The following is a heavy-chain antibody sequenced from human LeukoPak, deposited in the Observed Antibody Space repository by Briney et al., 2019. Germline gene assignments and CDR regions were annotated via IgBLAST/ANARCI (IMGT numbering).Heavy chain of an antibody. CDR1: GFTFSSYSM. CDR2: IYHSGST. CDR3: ARTESSSRDY. Sequence: GSLRLSCAASGFTFSSYSMNWVRQPPGKGLEWIGEIYHSGSTNYNPSLKSRVTISVDKSKNQFSLKLSSVTAADTAVYYCARTESSSRDYWGQGTLVTVSS. D-gene: IGHD6-13*01. J-gene: IGHJ4*02. V-gene: IGHV4-4*02.